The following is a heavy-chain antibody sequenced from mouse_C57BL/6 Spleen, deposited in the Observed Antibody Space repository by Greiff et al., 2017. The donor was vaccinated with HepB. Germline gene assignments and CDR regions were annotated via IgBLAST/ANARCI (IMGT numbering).Heavy chain of an antibody. Sequence: QVQLQQPGAELVKPGASVKLSCKASGYTFTSYWMHWVKQRPGQGLEWIGMIHPNSGSTNFNEKFKSKATLTVDKSSSTAYMQLSSLTSEDSAVYYCARGGSSYGGFAYWGQGTLVTVSA. CDR3: ARGGSSYGGFAY. V-gene: IGHV1-64*01. D-gene: IGHD1-1*01. J-gene: IGHJ3*01. CDR1: GYTFTSYW. CDR2: IHPNSGST.